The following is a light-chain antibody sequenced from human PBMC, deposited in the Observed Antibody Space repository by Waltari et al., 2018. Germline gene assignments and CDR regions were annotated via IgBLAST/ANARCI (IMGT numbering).Light chain of an antibody. CDR1: QTLGNY. Sequence: EIVLTQSPATLSFSPGERATLSCRASQTLGNYLAWYQHRPGQAPRLLIYDASTRATDIPARFSGSGSGTDFTLTINNFEPDDSAIYYCQQRANWPPYTFGQGTKLEIK. V-gene: IGKV3-11*01. J-gene: IGKJ2*01. CDR2: DAS. CDR3: QQRANWPPYT.